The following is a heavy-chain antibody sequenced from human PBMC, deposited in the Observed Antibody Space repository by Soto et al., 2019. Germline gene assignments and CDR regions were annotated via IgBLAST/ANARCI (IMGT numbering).Heavy chain of an antibody. V-gene: IGHV4-39*07. CDR1: GGSIGNSRDY. D-gene: IGHD3-22*01. Sequence: PSETLSLTCSVSGGSIGNSRDYWGWIRQPPGKGLEWIAYIYYSGNTYYNPSLKSRVTISVDTSKNQFSLKLSSVTAADTAVYYCAKDSSGSYYFEYWGQGTLVTVSS. CDR2: IYYSGNT. CDR3: AKDSSGSYYFEY. J-gene: IGHJ4*02.